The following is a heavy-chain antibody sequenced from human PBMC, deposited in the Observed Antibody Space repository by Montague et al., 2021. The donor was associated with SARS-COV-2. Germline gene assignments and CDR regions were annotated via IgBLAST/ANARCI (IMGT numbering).Heavy chain of an antibody. CDR2: ICYDGSNK. J-gene: IGHJ4*02. Sequence: SLSLSFSASGFTFSSYGMHWVRQAPGKGLEWVAVICYDGSNKYYADSVKGRFTISRDNSKNTLYLQMNSLRAEDTAVYYCARDRQLGMDGEDYWGQGTLVTVSS. CDR1: GFTFSSYG. V-gene: IGHV3-33*08. CDR3: ARDRQLGMDGEDY. D-gene: IGHD7-27*01.